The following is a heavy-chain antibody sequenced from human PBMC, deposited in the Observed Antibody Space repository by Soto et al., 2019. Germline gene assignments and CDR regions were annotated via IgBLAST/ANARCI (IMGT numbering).Heavy chain of an antibody. J-gene: IGHJ3*02. CDR2: IYTSGST. D-gene: IGHD3-22*01. CDR1: CGSIGSYY. Sequence: PSETLSLTCTVSCGSIGSYYWSWIRQPAGKGLEWIGRIYTSGSTNYNPSLKSRVTMSVDTSKNQFSLKLSSVTAADTAVHYCARDLGYYYDSSDPPGAFDIWGQGTMVTVS. V-gene: IGHV4-4*07. CDR3: ARDLGYYYDSSDPPGAFDI.